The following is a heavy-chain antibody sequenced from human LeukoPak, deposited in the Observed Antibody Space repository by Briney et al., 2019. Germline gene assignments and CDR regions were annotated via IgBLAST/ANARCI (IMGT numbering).Heavy chain of an antibody. D-gene: IGHD2-15*01. CDR2: MNPNSGNT. V-gene: IGHV1-8*03. Sequence: GASVKVSCKASGYTFTSYDINWVRQATGQGLEWMGWMNPNSGNTGYAQKFQGRVTITRNTSICTAYMELSSLRSEDTAVYYCARGRRDIVVVVAAVDAFDIWGQGTMVTVSS. CDR3: ARGRRDIVVVVAAVDAFDI. J-gene: IGHJ3*02. CDR1: GYTFTSYD.